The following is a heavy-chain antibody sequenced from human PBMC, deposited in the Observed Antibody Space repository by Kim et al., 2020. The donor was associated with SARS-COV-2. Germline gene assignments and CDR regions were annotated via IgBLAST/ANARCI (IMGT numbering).Heavy chain of an antibody. CDR2: ISYDGSNK. D-gene: IGHD6-13*01. Sequence: GGSLRLSCAASGFTFSSYAMHWVRQAPGKGLEWVAVISYDGSNKYYADSVKGRFTISRDNSKNTLYLQMNSLRAEDTAVYYCARDMAGSSSWYYGMDVWGQGTTVTVSS. CDR1: GFTFSSYA. J-gene: IGHJ6*02. CDR3: ARDMAGSSSWYYGMDV. V-gene: IGHV3-30-3*01.